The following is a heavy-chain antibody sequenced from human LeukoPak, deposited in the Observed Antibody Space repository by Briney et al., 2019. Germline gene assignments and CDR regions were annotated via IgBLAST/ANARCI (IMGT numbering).Heavy chain of an antibody. Sequence: GASVKVSCKASGGTFSSYAISWVRQAPGQGLGWMGWISAYNGNTNYAQKLQGRGTMTTDTSTSTAYMELRSLRSDDTAVYYCARWCDVDIVAPDYWGQGTLVTVSS. J-gene: IGHJ4*02. CDR2: ISAYNGNT. CDR1: GGTFSSYA. CDR3: ARWCDVDIVAPDY. V-gene: IGHV1-18*01. D-gene: IGHD5-12*01.